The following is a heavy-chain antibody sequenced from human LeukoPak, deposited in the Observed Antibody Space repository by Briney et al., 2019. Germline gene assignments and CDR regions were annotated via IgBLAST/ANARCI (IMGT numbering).Heavy chain of an antibody. D-gene: IGHD3-22*01. J-gene: IGHJ4*02. CDR2: IYYSGST. CDR3: ARGGTYYYDSSGSNKALWDY. V-gene: IGHV4-59*01. CDR1: GGSTSSYY. Sequence: SETLSLTCTVSGGSTSSYYWSWIRQPPGKGLEWIGYIYYSGSTNYNPSLKSRVTISVDTSKNQFSLKLSSVTAADTAVYYCARGGTYYYDSSGSNKALWDYWGQGTVVTVSS.